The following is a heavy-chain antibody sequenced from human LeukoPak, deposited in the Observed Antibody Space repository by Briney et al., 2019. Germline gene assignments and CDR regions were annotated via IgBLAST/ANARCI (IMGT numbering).Heavy chain of an antibody. CDR2: IYHSGST. CDR1: GGSISSGGYY. J-gene: IGHJ4*02. Sequence: SETLSLTCTVSGGSISSGGYYWSWIRQPPGKGLEWIGYIYHSGSTYYNPSLKSRVTISVDRSKNQFSLKLSSVTAADTAVYYCARDILAGGGWSHTDYWGQGTLVTVSS. D-gene: IGHD6-19*01. CDR3: ARDILAGGGWSHTDY. V-gene: IGHV4-30-2*01.